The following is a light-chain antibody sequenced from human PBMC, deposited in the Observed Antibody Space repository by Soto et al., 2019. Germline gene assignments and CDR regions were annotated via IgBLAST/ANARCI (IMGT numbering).Light chain of an antibody. CDR1: NIGSKS. Sequence: SSELTQSPSVSVAPGQTATITCGESNIGSKSVHWYQKKPDQAPVLVVYDDSDRPSGIPERFSGSNSGNTATLTVSRVEAGDEADYYCQVWDSTSDRPVFGGGTKVTVL. CDR3: QVWDSTSDRPV. J-gene: IGLJ3*02. CDR2: DDS. V-gene: IGLV3-21*02.